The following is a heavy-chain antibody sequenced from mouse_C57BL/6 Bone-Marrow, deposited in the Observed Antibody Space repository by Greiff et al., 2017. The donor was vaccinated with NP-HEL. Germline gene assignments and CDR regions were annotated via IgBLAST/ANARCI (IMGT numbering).Heavy chain of an antibody. D-gene: IGHD1-1*01. CDR3: ARWTLGSSFYFDY. J-gene: IGHJ2*01. Sequence: VKLVESGPELVKPGASVKLSCKASGYTFTSYDINWVKQRPGQGLEWIGWIYPRDGSTKYNEKFKGKASLTVDTASSTAYMELHSQTSEDSAVYFCARWTLGSSFYFDYWGQGTTLTVSS. CDR2: IYPRDGST. V-gene: IGHV1-85*01. CDR1: GYTFTSYD.